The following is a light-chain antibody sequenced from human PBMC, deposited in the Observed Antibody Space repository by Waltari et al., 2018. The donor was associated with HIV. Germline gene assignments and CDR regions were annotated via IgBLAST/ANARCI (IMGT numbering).Light chain of an antibody. Sequence: QSALTQPASVSGSPGQSITISCTGTSSDIGGCNFVSWYQQHPGRAPRLMIYEVTSRPSGVSNRFSGSRSGNTASLTISGLQAEDEADYYCSSYTSSATGVLFGGGTTLTVL. V-gene: IGLV2-14*01. CDR3: SSYTSSATGVL. J-gene: IGLJ2*01. CDR1: SSDIGGCNF. CDR2: EVT.